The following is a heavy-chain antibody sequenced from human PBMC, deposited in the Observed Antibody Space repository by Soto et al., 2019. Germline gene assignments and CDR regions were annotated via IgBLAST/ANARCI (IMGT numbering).Heavy chain of an antibody. V-gene: IGHV1-46*01. CDR2: INPSGGYT. D-gene: IGHD2-2*01. CDR3: ARIADCSTTSCSFPSRFHVRGYYYYFGLDV. Sequence: ASVKVSCKASGYTFTSYYMNWVRQAPGQGLEWLGIINPSGGYTTYAQRFLGRVTMTSDTSTSTVHMELGSLTSEDTAVYYCARIADCSTTSCSFPSRFHVRGYYYYFGLDVWGQGTTVTVSS. J-gene: IGHJ6*02. CDR1: GYTFTSYY.